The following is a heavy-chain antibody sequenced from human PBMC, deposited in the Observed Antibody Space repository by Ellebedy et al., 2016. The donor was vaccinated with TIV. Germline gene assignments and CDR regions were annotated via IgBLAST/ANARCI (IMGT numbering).Heavy chain of an antibody. Sequence: MPSETLSLTCSVSGGSIGRYFWPWVRQSPEKGIEWIGYVFSIGYTNYNPSLESRVTISIDTSKGQFSLRLTSVTAADTAVYYCARGYNWKALDYWGQGTLVAVSS. CDR3: ARGYNWKALDY. J-gene: IGHJ4*02. CDR2: VFSIGYT. CDR1: GGSIGRYF. D-gene: IGHD1-1*01. V-gene: IGHV4-59*01.